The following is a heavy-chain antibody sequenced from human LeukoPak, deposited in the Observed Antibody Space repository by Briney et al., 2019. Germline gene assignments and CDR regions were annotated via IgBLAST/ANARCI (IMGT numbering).Heavy chain of an antibody. D-gene: IGHD3-22*01. CDR3: AILYDSSGYYRGNAFDI. CDR2: IYYSGST. Sequence: PSETLSLTCAVSGYSISSYYWSWIRQPPGKGLEWIGYIYYSGSTNYNPSLKSRVTISVDTSKNQFSLKLSSVTAADTAVYYCAILYDSSGYYRGNAFDIWGQGTMVTVSS. CDR1: GYSISSYY. V-gene: IGHV4-59*01. J-gene: IGHJ3*02.